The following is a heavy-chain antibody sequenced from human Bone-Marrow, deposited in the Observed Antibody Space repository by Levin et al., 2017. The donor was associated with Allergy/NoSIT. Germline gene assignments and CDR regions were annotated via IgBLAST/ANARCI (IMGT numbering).Heavy chain of an antibody. CDR3: ARIPGSPTRWEVLGDAFDI. Sequence: GGSLRLSCVGSGFSFSSYGIHWVRQAPGKGLEWVAFIWHDGSQTYIADSVKGRFIISRDNSRNTLFLQMNSLTVEDTAVYYRARIPGSPTRWEVLGDAFDIWGQGTTVTVSP. CDR1: GFSFSSYG. V-gene: IGHV3-33*01. D-gene: IGHD2-15*01. CDR2: IWHDGSQT. J-gene: IGHJ3*02.